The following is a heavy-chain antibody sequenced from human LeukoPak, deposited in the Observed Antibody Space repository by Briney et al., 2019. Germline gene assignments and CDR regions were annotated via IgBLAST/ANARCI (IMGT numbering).Heavy chain of an antibody. V-gene: IGHV4-38-2*02. D-gene: IGHD5-18*01. CDR1: GYSISSGYY. CDR2: IYHSGST. J-gene: IGHJ3*02. CDR3: ARVPRTGYSWRAFDI. Sequence: SETLSLTCTVSGYSISSGYYWGWIRQPPGKGLEWIGSIYHSGSTYYNPSLKSRVTISVDPSKNQFSLKLSSVTAADTAVYYCARVPRTGYSWRAFDIWGQGTMVTVSS.